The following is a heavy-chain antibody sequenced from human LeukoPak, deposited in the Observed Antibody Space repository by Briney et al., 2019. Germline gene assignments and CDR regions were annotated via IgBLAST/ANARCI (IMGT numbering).Heavy chain of an antibody. D-gene: IGHD3-3*01. V-gene: IGHV1-69*13. CDR2: IIPIFGTA. CDR3: ARGRGSFYDFWSGYFDY. J-gene: IGHJ4*02. Sequence: SVKVSCKASGGTFSGYAISWVRQAPGQGLEWMGGIIPIFGTANYAQKFQGRVTITADESTSTAYMELSSLRSEDTAVYYCARGRGSFYDFWSGYFDYWGQGTLVTVSS. CDR1: GGTFSGYA.